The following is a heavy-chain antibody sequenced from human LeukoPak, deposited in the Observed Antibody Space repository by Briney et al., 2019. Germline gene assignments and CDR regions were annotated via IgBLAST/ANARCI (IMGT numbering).Heavy chain of an antibody. Sequence: GGSLRLSCAASGFTFSSNWMNWVRQAPGKGLEWVANIKQDGSEKYYVDSVKGRFTLSRDNAKNSLYLQMNSLSAEDTAVYYCARETRWELFDYWGQGILVTVSS. CDR1: GFTFSSNW. CDR2: IKQDGSEK. CDR3: ARETRWELFDY. J-gene: IGHJ4*02. V-gene: IGHV3-7*04. D-gene: IGHD1-7*01.